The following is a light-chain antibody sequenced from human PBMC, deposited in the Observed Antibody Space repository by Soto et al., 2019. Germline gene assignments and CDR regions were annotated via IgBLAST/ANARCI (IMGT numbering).Light chain of an antibody. CDR2: GAS. V-gene: IGKV3-15*01. Sequence: EIVMTQSPATLSVSPGERATLSCRASQSVSSNLAWYQQKPGQAPRLLIYGASTRATGIPARFSGSGSGTECTLTIRSRQSEDFAVYYCQQYNNGPSFGGGTKVEIK. CDR1: QSVSSN. CDR3: QQYNNGPS. J-gene: IGKJ4*01.